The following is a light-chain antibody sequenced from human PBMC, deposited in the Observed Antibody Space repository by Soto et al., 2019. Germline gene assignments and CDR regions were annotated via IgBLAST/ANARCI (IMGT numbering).Light chain of an antibody. J-gene: IGLJ1*01. Sequence: QSALTQPASVSGSPGQSITISCTGTSSDVGGYNYVSWYQQHPGKAPKPKIYEVSNRPSGVSNRFSGSKSGNTASLTISGLQAEDEADYYCSSYTSSSTRVFGTGTKLTVL. CDR3: SSYTSSSTRV. CDR1: SSDVGGYNY. CDR2: EVS. V-gene: IGLV2-14*01.